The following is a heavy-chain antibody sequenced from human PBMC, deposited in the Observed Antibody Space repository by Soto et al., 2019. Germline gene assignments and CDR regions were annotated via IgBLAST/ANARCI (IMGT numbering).Heavy chain of an antibody. CDR3: ARVESGERHYYYYYGMDV. CDR1: GGTFSSYA. Sequence: VASVKVSCKASGGTFSSYAISWVRQAPGQGLEWMGGIIPIFGTANYAQKFQGRVTITADESTSTAYMELSSLRSEDTAVYYCARVESGERHYYYYYGMDVWGQGTTVTVSS. J-gene: IGHJ6*02. CDR2: IIPIFGTA. V-gene: IGHV1-69*13.